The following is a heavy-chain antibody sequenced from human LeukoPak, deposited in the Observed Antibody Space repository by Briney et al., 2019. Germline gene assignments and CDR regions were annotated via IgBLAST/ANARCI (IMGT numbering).Heavy chain of an antibody. D-gene: IGHD2-2*02. CDR2: INHSGST. J-gene: IGHJ6*02. CDR1: GGSFSGYY. CDR3: ARGLGYCSSTSCYRDLDYYYYGMDV. Sequence: PSETLSLTCAVYGGSFSGYYWSWIRQPPGKGLEWVGEINHSGSTNYNPFLKSRVTISVDTSKNQFSLKLSSVTAADTAVYYCARGLGYCSSTSCYRDLDYYYYGMDVWGQGTTVTVSS. V-gene: IGHV4-34*01.